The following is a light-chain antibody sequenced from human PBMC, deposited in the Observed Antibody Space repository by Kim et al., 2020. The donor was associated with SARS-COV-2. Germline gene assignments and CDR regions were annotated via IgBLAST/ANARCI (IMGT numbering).Light chain of an antibody. CDR1: EDIGRS. V-gene: IGKV1-39*01. Sequence: ASVGDRVTITCRASEDIGRSLAWYQQKPGKAPKLLIYAASTLQSGVPSRFSGSGSESRFTLTISSLQPEDFATYFCQQSYITPFTFGPGTKVDIK. CDR3: QQSYITPFT. CDR2: AAS. J-gene: IGKJ3*01.